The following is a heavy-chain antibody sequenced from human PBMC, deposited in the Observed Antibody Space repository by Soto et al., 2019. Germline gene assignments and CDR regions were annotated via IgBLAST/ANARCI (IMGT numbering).Heavy chain of an antibody. V-gene: IGHV1-3*01. Sequence: ASVKVSCKASGYTFTSYAMHWVRQAPGQRLEWMGWINAGNGNTKYSQKFQGRVTITRDTSASTAYMELSSLRSEDTAVYYCASSYCSSTSCRPSTAYYYYYMDVWGKGTTVTVSS. CDR1: GYTFTSYA. CDR3: ASSYCSSTSCRPSTAYYYYYMDV. J-gene: IGHJ6*03. CDR2: INAGNGNT. D-gene: IGHD2-2*01.